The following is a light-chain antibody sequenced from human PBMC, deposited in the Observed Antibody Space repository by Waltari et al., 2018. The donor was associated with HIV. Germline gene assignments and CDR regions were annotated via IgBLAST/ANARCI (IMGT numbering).Light chain of an antibody. V-gene: IGKV3D-15*01. J-gene: IGKJ5*01. Sequence: EIVMLQSPATLSVSPGERATLSCRASQSVSSKLAWYQQKPGQAPRLLIYGASTRSTGIPGRFSGSESGKEFILTSSSLQSEDCAVYYCQQYYKWPLTFGQGTRLEIK. CDR3: QQYYKWPLT. CDR2: GAS. CDR1: QSVSSK.